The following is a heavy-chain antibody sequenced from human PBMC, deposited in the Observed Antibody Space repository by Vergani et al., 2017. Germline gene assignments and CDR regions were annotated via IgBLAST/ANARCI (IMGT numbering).Heavy chain of an antibody. Sequence: QVQLQESGPGLVKPSQTLSLTCTVSGGSISSGGYYWSWIRQHPGKGLEWIGYIYYSGSTYYNPSLKIRVTISEDTSKNQFSLKLCSVTAAGTAVYYCARARRGIAAAGAGNFDYWGQGTLVTVSS. V-gene: IGHV4-31*03. J-gene: IGHJ4*02. D-gene: IGHD6-13*01. CDR3: ARARRGIAAAGAGNFDY. CDR1: GGSISSGGYY. CDR2: IYYSGST.